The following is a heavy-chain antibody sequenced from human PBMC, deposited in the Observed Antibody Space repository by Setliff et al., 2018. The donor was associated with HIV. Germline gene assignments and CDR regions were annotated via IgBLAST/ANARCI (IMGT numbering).Heavy chain of an antibody. D-gene: IGHD2-2*01. CDR2: IWYDGSNK. V-gene: IGHV3-33*01. CDR1: GFTFSSYG. CDR3: ARSGRYCSSTSCLDAFDI. J-gene: IGHJ3*02. Sequence: LRLSCAASGFTFSSYGMHWVRQAPGKGLEWVAVIWYDGSNKYYADSVKGRFTISRDNSKNTLYLQMNSLRAEDTAVYYCARSGRYCSSTSCLDAFDIWGQGTMVTVSS.